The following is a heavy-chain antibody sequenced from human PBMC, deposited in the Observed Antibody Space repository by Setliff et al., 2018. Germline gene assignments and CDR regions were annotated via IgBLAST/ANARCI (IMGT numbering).Heavy chain of an antibody. J-gene: IGHJ4*02. D-gene: IGHD4-17*01. CDR1: GYSVNTGY. V-gene: IGHV4-38-2*01. Sequence: NPSETLSLTCVVAGYSVNTGYWAWIRQSPGKGLEWIGTIYYTGNTYYNPSLKSRLTLSLDSSKNQFSPKLTSVTAADTAVYYCAGGRRYDYGWDFDYWGQGTLVTVSS. CDR3: AGGRRYDYGWDFDY. CDR2: IYYTGNT.